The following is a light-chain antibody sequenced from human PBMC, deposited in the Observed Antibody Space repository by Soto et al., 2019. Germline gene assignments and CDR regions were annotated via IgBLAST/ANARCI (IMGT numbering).Light chain of an antibody. CDR1: SSDVGAYNY. Sequence: QLVLTQPASVSGSPGQSITISCTGTSSDVGAYNYVSWYQQHPGKAPKLVIFEVTHRPSGISNRFSGSKSGNTASLTISGLQAEDEADYYCSSFTTITTWVFGGGTKLTVL. CDR3: SSFTTITTWV. J-gene: IGLJ3*02. CDR2: EVT. V-gene: IGLV2-14*01.